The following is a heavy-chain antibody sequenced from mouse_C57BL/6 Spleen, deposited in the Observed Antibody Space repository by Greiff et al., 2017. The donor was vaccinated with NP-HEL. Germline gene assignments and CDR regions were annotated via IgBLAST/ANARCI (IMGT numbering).Heavy chain of an antibody. CDR2: INPSTGGT. CDR1: GYSFTGYY. CDR3: AIYSNHAMDY. Sequence: EVQLQQSGPELVKPGASVKISCKASGYSFTGYYMNWVKQSPEKSLEWIGEINPSTGGTTYNQKFKAKATLTVDKSSSTAYMQLKSLTSEHSAVYYCAIYSNHAMDYWGQGTSVTVSS. D-gene: IGHD2-5*01. V-gene: IGHV1-42*01. J-gene: IGHJ4*01.